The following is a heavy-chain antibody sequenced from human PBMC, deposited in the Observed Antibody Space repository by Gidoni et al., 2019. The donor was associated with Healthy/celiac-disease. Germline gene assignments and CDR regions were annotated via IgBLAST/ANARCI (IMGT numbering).Heavy chain of an antibody. V-gene: IGHV3-53*01. Sequence: EVQLVESGGGLIQPGGSLRLSCAASGFTVSSNYMSWVRQAPGKGLEWVSVIYSGGSTYYADSVKGRFTISRDNSKNTLYLQMNSLGAEDTAVYYCASIRFSDAFDIWGQGTMVTVSS. CDR1: GFTVSSNY. CDR2: IYSGGST. J-gene: IGHJ3*02. CDR3: ASIRFSDAFDI. D-gene: IGHD3-3*01.